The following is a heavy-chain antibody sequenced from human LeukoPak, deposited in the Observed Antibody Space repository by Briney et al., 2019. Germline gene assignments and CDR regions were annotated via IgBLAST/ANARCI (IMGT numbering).Heavy chain of an antibody. CDR2: IYYSGST. CDR1: GGSISSSSYY. D-gene: IGHD6-19*01. V-gene: IGHV4-39*01. CDR3: AGTRRIAVAGTVSDFDY. J-gene: IGHJ4*02. Sequence: SETLSLTCTVSGGSISSSSYYWGWIRQPPGKGLEWIGSIYYSGSTYYNPSLKSRVTISVDTSKNQFSLKLSSVTAADTAVYYCAGTRRIAVAGTVSDFDYWGQGTLVTVSS.